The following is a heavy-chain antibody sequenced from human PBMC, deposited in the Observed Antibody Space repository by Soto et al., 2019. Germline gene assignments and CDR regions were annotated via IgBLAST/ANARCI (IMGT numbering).Heavy chain of an antibody. CDR3: AREWLGSGHVDY. CDR2: ISTTSSYT. V-gene: IGHV3-11*06. Sequence: QVRLVESGGGLVKPGGSLRLSCAASGFTFSDYYMSWIRQAPGKGLEWDSYISTTSSYTNYLDSVKGRFTISRDNAKNELYLQMSSLKAEDTAMYYCAREWLGSGHVDYWGQGTLVTVSS. J-gene: IGHJ4*02. D-gene: IGHD3-10*01. CDR1: GFTFSDYY.